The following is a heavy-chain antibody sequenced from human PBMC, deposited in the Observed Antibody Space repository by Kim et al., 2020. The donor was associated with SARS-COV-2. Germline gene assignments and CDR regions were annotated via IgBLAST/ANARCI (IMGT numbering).Heavy chain of an antibody. CDR3: ARDLRSATSPNITIFGVDRFYGMDV. V-gene: IGHV1-18*04. Sequence: ASVKVSCKASGYTFTSYGISWVRQAPGQGLEWMGWICAYNGNTNYAQKLQGRVTMTTDTSTSTAYMELRSLRSDDTAVYYCARDLRSATSPNITIFGVDRFYGMDVWGQGTTVTVSS. CDR1: GYTFTSYG. CDR2: ICAYNGNT. J-gene: IGHJ6*02. D-gene: IGHD3-3*01.